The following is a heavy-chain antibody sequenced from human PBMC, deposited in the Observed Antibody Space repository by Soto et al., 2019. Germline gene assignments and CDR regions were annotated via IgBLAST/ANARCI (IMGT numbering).Heavy chain of an antibody. V-gene: IGHV3-48*02. CDR3: ARDSHWSFDY. CDR2: IGNTGSII. CDR1: GFTFSYYS. D-gene: IGHD2-8*02. J-gene: IGHJ4*02. Sequence: EVQLVESGGGLVQPGGSLRLSCVTSGFTFSYYSVNWVRQTPGKGLEWISYIGNTGSIISYAASVKGRFTISRDSAMNAVDLQMNSLRDEDTAIYFCARDSHWSFDYWGQGTLVTVSS.